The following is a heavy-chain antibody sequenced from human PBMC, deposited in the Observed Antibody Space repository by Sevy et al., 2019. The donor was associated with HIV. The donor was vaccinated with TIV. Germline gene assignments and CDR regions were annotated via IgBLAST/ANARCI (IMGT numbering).Heavy chain of an antibody. CDR3: ARSFGSGTYWDAFDI. D-gene: IGHD3-10*01. Sequence: GGSLRLSCAASGFIFNTYNMNWVRQAPGKGLEWVSSITSSSTYIYYADSVRGRFTISRDNTKNSLSLQMNRLRAEDTAVYYCARSFGSGTYWDAFDIWGRGTLVTVSS. CDR1: GFIFNTYN. CDR2: ITSSSTYI. V-gene: IGHV3-21*01. J-gene: IGHJ3*02.